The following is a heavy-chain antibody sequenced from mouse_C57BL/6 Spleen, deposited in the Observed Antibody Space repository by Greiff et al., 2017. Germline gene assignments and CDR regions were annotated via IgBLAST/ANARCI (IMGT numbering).Heavy chain of an antibody. V-gene: IGHV6-3*01. D-gene: IGHD2-3*01. CDR3: TDDGYYPFAY. CDR1: GFTFSNYW. Sequence: EVKVEESGGGLVQPGGSMKLSCVASGFTFSNYWMNWVRQSPEKGLEWVAQIRLKSDNYATHYAESVKGRFTISRDDSKSSVYLQMNNLRAEDTGIYYCTDDGYYPFAYWGQGTLVTVSA. CDR2: IRLKSDNYAT. J-gene: IGHJ3*01.